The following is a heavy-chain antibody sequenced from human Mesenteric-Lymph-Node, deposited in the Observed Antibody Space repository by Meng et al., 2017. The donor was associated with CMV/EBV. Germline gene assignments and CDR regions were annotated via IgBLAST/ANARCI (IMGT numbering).Heavy chain of an antibody. Sequence: SFSGYYWSWIRQPPGKGLEWIGEINHSGSTNYNPSLKSRVTISVDTSKNQFSLKLSSVTAADTAVYYCAGYCSSTSCYAGYYGMDVWGQGTTVTVSS. CDR1: SFSGYY. J-gene: IGHJ6*02. CDR2: INHSGST. D-gene: IGHD2-2*01. CDR3: AGYCSSTSCYAGYYGMDV. V-gene: IGHV4-34*01.